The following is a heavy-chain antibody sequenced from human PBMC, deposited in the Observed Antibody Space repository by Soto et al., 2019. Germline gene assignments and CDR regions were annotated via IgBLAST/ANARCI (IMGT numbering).Heavy chain of an antibody. V-gene: IGHV1-8*01. D-gene: IGHD2-2*01. J-gene: IGHJ6*03. Sequence: ASVKVSCKASGYTFTSYDINWVRQATGQGLEWMGWMNPNSGNTGYAQKFQGRVTMTRNTSISTAYIELSSLRSEDTAVYYCAREKDIVVVPAPMKYYYYYMDVWAKGPRSPSP. CDR3: AREKDIVVVPAPMKYYYYYMDV. CDR2: MNPNSGNT. CDR1: GYTFTSYD.